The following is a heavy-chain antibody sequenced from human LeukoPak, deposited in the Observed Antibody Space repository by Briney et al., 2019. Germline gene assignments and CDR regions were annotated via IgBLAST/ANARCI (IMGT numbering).Heavy chain of an antibody. J-gene: IGHJ6*03. CDR2: ISGSGGST. CDR3: AKGEQLVPYYYYYMDV. D-gene: IGHD6-6*01. Sequence: PGGSLRLSCAASGFTFSSYAMSWVRQAPGKGLEWVSAISGSGGSTYYADSVKGRYTISRDNSKNTLYLQMNSLRAEDTAVYYCAKGEQLVPYYYYYMDVWGKGTTVTVSS. V-gene: IGHV3-23*01. CDR1: GFTFSSYA.